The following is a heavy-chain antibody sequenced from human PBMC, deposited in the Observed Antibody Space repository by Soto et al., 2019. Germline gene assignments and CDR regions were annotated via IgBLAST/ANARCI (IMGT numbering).Heavy chain of an antibody. CDR3: AREIIHGQGWVDV. J-gene: IGHJ6*04. CDR1: GFTFSSYS. CDR2: ISSSSTI. D-gene: IGHD3-3*01. Sequence: GGSLRLSCAASGFTFSSYSMNWVRQAPGKGLEWVSYISSSSTIYYADSVKGRFTISRDNAKNSLYLQMNSLRAEDTAVYYCAREIIHGQGWVDVWGKGTTVTVSS. V-gene: IGHV3-48*01.